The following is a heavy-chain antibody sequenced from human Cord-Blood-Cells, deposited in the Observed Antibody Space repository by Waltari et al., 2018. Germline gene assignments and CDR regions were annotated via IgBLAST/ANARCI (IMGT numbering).Heavy chain of an antibody. V-gene: IGHV4-34*01. CDR1: GGSFSGYY. CDR3: ARVLTMSPEDY. D-gene: IGHD3-9*01. CDR2: INHSVST. J-gene: IGHJ4*02. Sequence: QVQLQQWGAGLLKPSETLSLTCAVYGGSFSGYYWSWIRQPPGKGLEWIGEINHSVSTNYNPSLKIRVTISVDTSKNQFSLKLSSVTAADTAVYYCARVLTMSPEDYWGQGTLVTVSS.